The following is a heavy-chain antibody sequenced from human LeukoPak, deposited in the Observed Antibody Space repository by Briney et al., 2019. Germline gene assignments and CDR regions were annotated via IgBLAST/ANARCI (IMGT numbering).Heavy chain of an antibody. CDR1: GFTFSSFG. CDR2: IWYDGSKK. Sequence: GRSLRLSCAASGFTFSSFGMHWVRQAPGKGREWVAVIWYDGSKKYYADSVKGRFTISRDNSKNTLYLQMGSLRAEDMAVYYCARVGDVGPFDYWGQGTLVTVSS. J-gene: IGHJ4*02. V-gene: IGHV3-33*01. D-gene: IGHD1-26*01. CDR3: ARVGDVGPFDY.